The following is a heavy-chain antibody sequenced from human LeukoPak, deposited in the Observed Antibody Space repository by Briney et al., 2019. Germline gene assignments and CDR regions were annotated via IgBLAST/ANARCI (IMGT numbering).Heavy chain of an antibody. J-gene: IGHJ4*02. CDR2: ISGSGGST. CDR1: GFTFSSYA. D-gene: IGHD2-21*01. Sequence: GGSLRLSCAASGFTFSSYAMSWVRQAPGKGLEWVSVISGSGGSTSYADSVKGRFTISRDNSKNTLYLQMNSLRAEYAAVYFCAKAPVTSCRGAYCYPFDSWGQGTLVTVSS. V-gene: IGHV3-23*01. CDR3: AKAPVTSCRGAYCYPFDS.